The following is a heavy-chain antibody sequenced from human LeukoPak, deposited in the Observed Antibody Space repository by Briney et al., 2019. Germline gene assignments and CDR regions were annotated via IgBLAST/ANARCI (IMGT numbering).Heavy chain of an antibody. Sequence: SETLSLTCTVSGGSISSANYYWTWIRQPAGKGLEWIGRMYTSGSTHYNPSLKSRVTISVDTSKNQFSPKLSSVTAADTAVYYCARDIGGPREGGAFDIWGQGTMVTVSS. CDR3: ARDIGGPREGGAFDI. D-gene: IGHD1-26*01. V-gene: IGHV4-61*02. CDR2: MYTSGST. CDR1: GGSISSANYY. J-gene: IGHJ3*02.